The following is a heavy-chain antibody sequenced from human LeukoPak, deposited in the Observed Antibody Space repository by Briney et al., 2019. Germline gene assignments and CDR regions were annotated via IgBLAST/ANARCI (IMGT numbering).Heavy chain of an antibody. CDR1: GGTFSSYA. V-gene: IGHV1-18*01. J-gene: IGHJ4*02. CDR3: ARDQVGLEPDY. CDR2: ISAYNGNT. D-gene: IGHD1-1*01. Sequence: ASVKVSCKASGGTFSSYAISWVRQAPGQGLEWMGWISAYNGNTNYAQKLQGRVTMTTDTSTSTAYMELRSLRSDDTAVYYCARDQVGLEPDYWGQGTLVTVSS.